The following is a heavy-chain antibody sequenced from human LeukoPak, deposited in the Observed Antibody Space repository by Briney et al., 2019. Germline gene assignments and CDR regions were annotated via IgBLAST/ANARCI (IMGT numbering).Heavy chain of an antibody. CDR2: INPHKGNT. J-gene: IGHJ4*02. Sequence: GASVMVSCKASGYTFVTYGLSWVRQAPGQGLEWMGWINPHKGNTKYAQKFQDRITMTTDTSTSTAYMELRSLRSDDTAVYYCARDKKFVGWQHGNSVGYWGQGTLVTVSS. CDR3: ARDKKFVGWQHGNSVGY. CDR1: GYTFVTYG. V-gene: IGHV1-18*01. D-gene: IGHD4-23*01.